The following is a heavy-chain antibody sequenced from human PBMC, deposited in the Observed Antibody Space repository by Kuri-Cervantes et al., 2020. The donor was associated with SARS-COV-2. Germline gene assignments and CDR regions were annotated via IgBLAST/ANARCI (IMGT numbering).Heavy chain of an antibody. Sequence: SVTVSCKASGGTFSSYSVNWVRQAPGQGLEWMGRIIPTFDTATYAQKFQGGVIFTADESSSTAYMEVNSLTSENTAVYFCARSQGYCTANSCPWIWFDPWGQGTQVTVSS. CDR1: GGTFSSYS. V-gene: IGHV1-69*13. D-gene: IGHD2-8*02. CDR3: ARSQGYCTANSCPWIWFDP. J-gene: IGHJ5*02. CDR2: IIPTFDTA.